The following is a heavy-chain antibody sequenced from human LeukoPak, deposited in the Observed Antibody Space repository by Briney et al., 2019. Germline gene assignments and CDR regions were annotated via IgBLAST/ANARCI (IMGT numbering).Heavy chain of an antibody. CDR1: GFTFSSYA. CDR2: ISGSGSGSNT. D-gene: IGHD5-24*01. J-gene: IGHJ3*02. Sequence: PGGSLRLSCAASGFTFSSYAMNWVRQAPGKGLEWVSGISGSGSGSNTYYADSVKGRFTISRDNSKNTLYLQMNSLRAEDTAVYYCANRATIFRAHDAFDIWGQGTMVTVSS. V-gene: IGHV3-23*01. CDR3: ANRATIFRAHDAFDI.